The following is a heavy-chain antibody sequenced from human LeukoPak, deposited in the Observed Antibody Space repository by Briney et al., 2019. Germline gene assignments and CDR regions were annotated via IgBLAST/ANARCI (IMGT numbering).Heavy chain of an antibody. CDR1: GFTFTNYA. CDR2: ISGSGGRT. Sequence: QPGGSLTLSCAASGFTFTNYAMTWVRQAPGKGLEWVSTISGSGGRTYYADSVKGRFTISRDDFKNTLNLQMNSLRAEDTAEYYCAKDRTYCSSTNCYGTYYFDYWGQGTLVTVSS. J-gene: IGHJ4*02. CDR3: AKDRTYCSSTNCYGTYYFDY. D-gene: IGHD2-2*01. V-gene: IGHV3-23*01.